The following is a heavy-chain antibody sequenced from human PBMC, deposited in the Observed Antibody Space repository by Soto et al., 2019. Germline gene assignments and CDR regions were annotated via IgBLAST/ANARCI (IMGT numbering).Heavy chain of an antibody. Sequence: XSVKVSCKASGYTFTSYYMHWVRQAPGQGLEWMGIINPSGGSTSYAQKFQGRVTMTRDTSTSTVYMELSSLRSEDTAVYYCARGDNEYSSWSWFDHWGQGTLVTVSS. V-gene: IGHV1-46*01. J-gene: IGHJ5*02. D-gene: IGHD6-6*01. CDR1: GYTFTSYY. CDR2: INPSGGST. CDR3: ARGDNEYSSWSWFDH.